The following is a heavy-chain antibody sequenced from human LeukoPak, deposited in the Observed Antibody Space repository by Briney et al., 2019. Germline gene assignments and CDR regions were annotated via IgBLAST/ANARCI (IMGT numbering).Heavy chain of an antibody. D-gene: IGHD6-13*01. CDR2: ITSSGSYI. J-gene: IGHJ6*03. Sequence: SGGSLRLSCAASAFSSSNYNMNWVRQAPGKGLEWVSSITSSGSYIYYADSVKGRFTISRDNAKNSLYLQMNSLRAEDTAVYYCAKDATAVVGTVYMDVWGKGTTVTISS. V-gene: IGHV3-21*01. CDR1: AFSSSNYN. CDR3: AKDATAVVGTVYMDV.